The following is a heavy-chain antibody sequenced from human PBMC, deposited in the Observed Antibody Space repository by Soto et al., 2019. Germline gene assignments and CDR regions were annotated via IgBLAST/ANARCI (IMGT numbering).Heavy chain of an antibody. Sequence: SETLSLTCAVYGESFNDYYWNWIRQTPGKGLEWIGEINHSGNTNYNPSLKSRVIISVDTANNQFSLKLTSVTAADTAVYYCARRRPLNYSDNSGYHFDPWGQGTLVTVSS. V-gene: IGHV4-34*01. CDR3: ARRRPLNYSDNSGYHFDP. J-gene: IGHJ5*02. CDR1: GESFNDYY. CDR2: INHSGNT. D-gene: IGHD3-22*01.